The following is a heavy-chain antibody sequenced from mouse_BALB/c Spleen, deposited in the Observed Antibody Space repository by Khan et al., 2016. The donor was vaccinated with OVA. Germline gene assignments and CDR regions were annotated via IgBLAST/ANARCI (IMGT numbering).Heavy chain of an antibody. CDR2: INPHVGET. Sequence: EVQLQESGPELVKPGASVKISCKASGYSFTGYFMNWVMQSHGKSLEWIGRINPHVGETLFNPKFKGQATLTVDESSSTAHMELRSLASEDSAVYYCARVYRSDFDYWGQGTTLTVSS. CDR3: ARVYRSDFDY. CDR1: GYSFTGYF. V-gene: IGHV1-20*02. D-gene: IGHD1-1*01. J-gene: IGHJ2*01.